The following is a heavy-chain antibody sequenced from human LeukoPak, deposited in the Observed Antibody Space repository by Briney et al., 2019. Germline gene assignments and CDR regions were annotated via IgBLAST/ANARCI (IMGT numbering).Heavy chain of an antibody. CDR2: INSDASST. CDR1: GFTFSSYW. V-gene: IGHV3-74*01. Sequence: GESLRLSCAASGFTFSSYWMHWVRQAPGKGLVWVSRINSDASSTSYADSVKGRFTISRDNAKNTLYLQMNSLRAEDTAVYYCARVQGHPPNGLDVWGQGTMVTVSS. D-gene: IGHD2-8*01. CDR3: ARVQGHPPNGLDV. J-gene: IGHJ3*01.